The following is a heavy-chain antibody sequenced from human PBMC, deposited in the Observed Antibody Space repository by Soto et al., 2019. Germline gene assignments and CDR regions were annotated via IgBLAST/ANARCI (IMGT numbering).Heavy chain of an antibody. J-gene: IGHJ4*02. Sequence: QVQLVESGGGSVKPGGSLRLSCAASGFTFGGFYMGWIRQAPGRGLEWVSFISGSGGIIYLADSVKGRFAISRDNTKNSLYLQMNSLRAEDTAVYYCGRDTYYDGSGYHSGAVDFWGQGTLVTVSS. CDR3: GRDTYYDGSGYHSGAVDF. D-gene: IGHD3-22*01. CDR2: ISGSGGII. CDR1: GFTFGGFY. V-gene: IGHV3-11*01.